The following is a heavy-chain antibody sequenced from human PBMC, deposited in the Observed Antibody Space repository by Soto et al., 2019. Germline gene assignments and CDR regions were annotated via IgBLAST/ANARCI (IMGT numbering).Heavy chain of an antibody. V-gene: IGHV4-61*01. CDR1: GDSVSSGNYY. CDR3: ARTDSRGSWAAWF. D-gene: IGHD3-22*01. CDR2: VSNSANS. J-gene: IGHJ4*02. Sequence: SETLSLTCSVSGDSVSSGNYYWSWMRQSPGKGLEWIGYVSNSANSNYNPSLRSRVTISVDTSKNQFSLKLSSVTAADTAVYHCARTDSRGSWAAWFWGQGILVTVSS.